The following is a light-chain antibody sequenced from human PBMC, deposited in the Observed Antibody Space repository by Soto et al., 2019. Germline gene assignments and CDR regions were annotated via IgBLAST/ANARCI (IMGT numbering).Light chain of an antibody. Sequence: EIVLTQSPATLSLSPGERATLSGRASQSFSSYLAWYQQKPGQAPRLLIYDAPNRATGIPARFSGSGSGTDFTLTISSLEPEDFAVYYCQQRSNWPPMYTFGQGTKLEIK. J-gene: IGKJ2*01. CDR1: QSFSSY. CDR3: QQRSNWPPMYT. V-gene: IGKV3-11*01. CDR2: DAP.